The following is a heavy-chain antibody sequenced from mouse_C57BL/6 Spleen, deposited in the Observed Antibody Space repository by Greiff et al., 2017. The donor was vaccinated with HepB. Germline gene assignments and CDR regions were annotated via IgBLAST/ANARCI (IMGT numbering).Heavy chain of an antibody. J-gene: IGHJ1*03. CDR3: ARRDYGSSYGYFDV. CDR2: INPNYGTT. Sequence: VQLQQSGPELMKPGASVKISCKASGYSFTDYNMNWVKQSNGKSLEWIGVINPNYGTTSYNQKFKGKATLTVDQSSSTAYMQLNSLTSEDSAVYYCARRDYGSSYGYFDVWGTGTTVTVSS. CDR1: GYSFTDYN. V-gene: IGHV1-39*01. D-gene: IGHD1-1*01.